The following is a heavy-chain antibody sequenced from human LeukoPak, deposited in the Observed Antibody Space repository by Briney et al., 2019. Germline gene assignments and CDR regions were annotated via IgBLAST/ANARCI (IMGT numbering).Heavy chain of an antibody. D-gene: IGHD4-23*01. CDR3: ARAGTVGDDAFEI. Sequence: GGSLRLSCAASGFTFSSYAMHWVRQAPGKGLEYVSAISSNGGSTYYANSVKGRFTISRDNSKNTLYLQMGSLRAEDMAVYYCARAGTVGDDAFEIWGQGTMVTVSS. J-gene: IGHJ3*02. CDR1: GFTFSSYA. CDR2: ISSNGGST. V-gene: IGHV3-64*01.